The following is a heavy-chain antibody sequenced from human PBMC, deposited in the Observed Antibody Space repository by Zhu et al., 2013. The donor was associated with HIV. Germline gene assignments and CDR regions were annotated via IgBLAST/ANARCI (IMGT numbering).Heavy chain of an antibody. Sequence: EVQLVESGGGVVQPGRSLRLSCAASGFTFSSYAMSWVRQAPGNGLEWVSAISGSGGSTYYADSVKGRFTISRDNAKNSLYLQMNSLRAEDTAVYYCARARIAVADPTRAYYFDYWGQGTLVTVSS. V-gene: IGHV3-23*04. D-gene: IGHD6-19*01. CDR3: ARARIAVADPTRAYYFDY. CDR1: GFTFSSYA. CDR2: ISGSGGST. J-gene: IGHJ4*02.